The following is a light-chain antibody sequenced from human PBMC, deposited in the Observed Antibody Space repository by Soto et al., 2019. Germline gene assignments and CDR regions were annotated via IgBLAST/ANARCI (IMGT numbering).Light chain of an antibody. CDR2: SAS. V-gene: IGKV1-39*01. CDR1: QSISGF. J-gene: IGKJ4*01. CDR3: QQYYTTPVT. Sequence: ILLAQSPSSLSASLGDRVNITCRASQSISGFLNWYQQIPGKAPKLLIYSASTLQGGVPSRFSGSGSGTDYTLTISSLQREDFATYHCQQYYTTPVTFGGGTKVEI.